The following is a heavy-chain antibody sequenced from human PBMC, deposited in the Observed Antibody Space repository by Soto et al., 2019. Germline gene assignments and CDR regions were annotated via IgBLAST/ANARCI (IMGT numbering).Heavy chain of an antibody. Sequence: ASVKVSCKASGGTFSTYTISWVRQAPGQRLEWMGWINAGHDITKYSQKFQGRVTITRDTSASTAYMELSSLRFEDTAVYYCARSIVVVTALDYWGQGTLVTVAS. D-gene: IGHD2-21*02. CDR3: ARSIVVVTALDY. CDR2: INAGHDIT. V-gene: IGHV1-3*01. CDR1: GGTFSTYT. J-gene: IGHJ4*01.